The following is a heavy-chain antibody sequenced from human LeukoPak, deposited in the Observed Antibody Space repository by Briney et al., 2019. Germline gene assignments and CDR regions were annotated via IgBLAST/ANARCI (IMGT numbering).Heavy chain of an antibody. CDR1: GFTFSGSA. CDR2: IRSKANSYAT. J-gene: IGHJ4*02. Sequence: GGSLGLSCAASGFTFSGSAMHWVRQASGKGLEWVGRIRSKANSYATAYAASVKGRFTISRDDSKNTAYLQMNSLKTEDTAVYYCTRHSGTTRNVDYWGQGTLVTVSS. V-gene: IGHV3-73*01. D-gene: IGHD4-17*01. CDR3: TRHSGTTRNVDY.